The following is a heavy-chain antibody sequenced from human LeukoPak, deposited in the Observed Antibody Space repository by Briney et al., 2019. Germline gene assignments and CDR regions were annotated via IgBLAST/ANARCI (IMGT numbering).Heavy chain of an antibody. CDR2: IKHEESEH. V-gene: IGHV3-7*03. CDR1: GFTFSRYW. J-gene: IGHJ5*02. D-gene: IGHD5-12*01. CDR3: ARDLGLPNP. Sequence: PGGSLRLSCVASGFTFSRYWMTWVRQAPGKGLEWVANIKHEESEHYHVASVKDRFTISRDNAKNSLYLQMNSLRAEDTVFYYCARDLGLPNPWGQGTLVTVSS.